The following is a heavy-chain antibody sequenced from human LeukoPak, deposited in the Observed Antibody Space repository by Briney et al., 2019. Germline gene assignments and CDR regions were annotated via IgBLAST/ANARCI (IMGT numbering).Heavy chain of an antibody. V-gene: IGHV3-7*01. J-gene: IGHJ4*02. D-gene: IGHD2-21*01. CDR2: IKQDGSEK. Sequence: GGSLRLSCAASGFTFSSYWMSWVRQAPGKGLEWVANIKQDGSEKYYVDSVKGRFTISRDNAKNSLYLQMNSLRAEDTAVYYCARDWHRASSSFDYWGQGTLVTVSS. CDR3: ARDWHRASSSFDY. CDR1: GFTFSSYW.